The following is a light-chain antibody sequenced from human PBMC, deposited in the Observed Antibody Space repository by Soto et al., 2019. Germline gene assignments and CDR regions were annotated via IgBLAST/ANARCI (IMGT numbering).Light chain of an antibody. CDR1: QSLLYSNGYNY. J-gene: IGKJ1*01. Sequence: DIVMTQSPLSLTVTPGEPASLSCRSSQSLLYSNGYNYLDWYLQKPGQSPQLLIYLGSNRASGVPGRFSGSGSGTDFTLKISRVEAEDVGVYYCMQALRTQWTFGQGTKVEIK. V-gene: IGKV2-28*01. CDR3: MQALRTQWT. CDR2: LGS.